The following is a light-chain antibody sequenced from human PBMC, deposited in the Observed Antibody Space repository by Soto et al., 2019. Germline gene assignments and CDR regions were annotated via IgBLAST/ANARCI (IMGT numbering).Light chain of an antibody. V-gene: IGKV1-39*01. CDR3: QQRSNWIT. J-gene: IGKJ5*01. CDR1: QSIGTY. Sequence: DIRVTQSVSSLSASVGDRVTITCRASQSIGTYLHWYQQKAGKAPKLLIYAASNLQSGVPSRFSGSGSGTDFTLNISSLEPEDFAVYSCQQRSNWITFGQGTLLEIK. CDR2: AAS.